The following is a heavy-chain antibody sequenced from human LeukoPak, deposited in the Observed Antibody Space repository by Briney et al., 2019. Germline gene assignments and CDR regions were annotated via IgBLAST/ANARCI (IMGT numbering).Heavy chain of an antibody. V-gene: IGHV1-24*01. D-gene: IGHD3-9*01. J-gene: IGHJ4*02. CDR2: FDPEDGET. CDR3: ASDLGDVGIRYFDWLSLDY. Sequence: ASVKVSCKVSGYTLTELSMHWVRQAPGKGLEWMGGFDPEDGETIYAQKFQGRVTMTEDTSTDTAYMELSSLRSEDTAVYYCASDLGDVGIRYFDWLSLDYWGQGTLVTVSS. CDR1: GYTLTELS.